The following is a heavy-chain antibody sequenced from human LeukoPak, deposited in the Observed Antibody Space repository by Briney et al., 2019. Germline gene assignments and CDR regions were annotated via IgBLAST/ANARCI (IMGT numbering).Heavy chain of an antibody. Sequence: PGRSLRLSCAASGFTFSDYYMTWIRQAPGKGLEWVSFISSSGDSLYYADSVRGRYTISRDNAKNSLYLQMNSLRAEDTAVYYCAREVVIVPDYFYYGLDVWGQGTTVTVSS. CDR3: AREVVIVPDYFYYGLDV. CDR1: GFTFSDYY. V-gene: IGHV3-11*01. D-gene: IGHD2/OR15-2a*01. CDR2: ISSSGDSL. J-gene: IGHJ6*02.